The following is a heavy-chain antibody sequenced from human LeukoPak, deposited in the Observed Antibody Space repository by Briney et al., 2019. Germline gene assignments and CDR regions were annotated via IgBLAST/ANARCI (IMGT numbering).Heavy chain of an antibody. CDR1: GGPFSGYF. J-gene: IGHJ4*02. CDR2: IHNSGTT. CDR3: ARRYYYNLGSFPFDF. D-gene: IGHD3-10*01. Sequence: SETLSLTCAVSGGPFSGYFWSWIRQSSGKGLEWIGEIHNSGTTNYNPSLNSRVTISEDTSKNQFYLNLSSVTAADPAVYYCARRYYYNLGSFPFDFWGQGTLVTVSS. V-gene: IGHV4-34*01.